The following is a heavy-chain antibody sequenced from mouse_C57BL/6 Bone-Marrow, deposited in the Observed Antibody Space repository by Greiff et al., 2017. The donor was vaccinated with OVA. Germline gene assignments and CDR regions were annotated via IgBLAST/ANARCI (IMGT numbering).Heavy chain of an antibody. CDR1: GFTFSDYG. V-gene: IGHV5-17*01. J-gene: IGHJ2*01. D-gene: IGHD2-3*01. Sequence: EVKLMESGGGLVKPGGSLKLSCAASGFTFSDYGMHWVRQAPEKGLEWVAYISSGSSTIYYADTVKGRFTISRDNAKNTLFLQMTSLRSEDTAMYYCAREDGYYVPFDYWGQGTTLTVSS. CDR3: AREDGYYVPFDY. CDR2: ISSGSSTI.